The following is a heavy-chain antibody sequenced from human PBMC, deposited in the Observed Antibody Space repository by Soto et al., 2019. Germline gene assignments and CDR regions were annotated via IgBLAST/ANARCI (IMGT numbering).Heavy chain of an antibody. V-gene: IGHV3-48*01. Sequence: GGSLRLSCAASGFTFSSYSMNWVRQAPGKGLEWVSYISSSGSTIYYADSVKGRFTISRDNSKNLLFLQMSSLRAEDTAVYYCAKTLYLFQGMDVWGQGTTVTVSS. D-gene: IGHD3-10*02. CDR2: ISSSGSTI. CDR3: AKTLYLFQGMDV. J-gene: IGHJ6*02. CDR1: GFTFSSYS.